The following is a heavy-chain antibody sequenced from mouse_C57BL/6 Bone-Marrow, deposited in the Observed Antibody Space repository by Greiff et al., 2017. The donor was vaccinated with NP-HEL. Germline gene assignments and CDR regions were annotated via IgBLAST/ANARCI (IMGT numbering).Heavy chain of an antibody. D-gene: IGHD2-4*01. CDR3: ARHGGIYYEYDGGSWFAY. V-gene: IGHV1-62-2*01. Sequence: QVQLQQSGAELVKPGASVKLSCKASGYTFTEYTIHWVKQRSGQGLEWIGWFYPGSGSIKYNEKFKDKATLTADKSSSTAYMELSRVTAEGSAVYLGARHGGIYYEYDGGSWFAYGGQGTRVTVSA. CDR1: GYTFTEYT. J-gene: IGHJ3*01. CDR2: FYPGSGSI.